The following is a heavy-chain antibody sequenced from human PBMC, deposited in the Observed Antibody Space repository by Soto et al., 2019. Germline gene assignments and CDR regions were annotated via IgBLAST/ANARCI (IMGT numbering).Heavy chain of an antibody. Sequence: ASVKVSCKASGYTFTSYDINWVRHATGQGLEWMGWMNPNSGNTGYAQKFQGRVTMTRNTSISTAYMELSSLRSEDTAVYYCARTPGATPTKYYYYYYYMDVWGKGSTVTVSS. D-gene: IGHD2-15*01. CDR3: ARTPGATPTKYYYYYYYMDV. J-gene: IGHJ6*03. CDR1: GYTFTSYD. V-gene: IGHV1-8*01. CDR2: MNPNSGNT.